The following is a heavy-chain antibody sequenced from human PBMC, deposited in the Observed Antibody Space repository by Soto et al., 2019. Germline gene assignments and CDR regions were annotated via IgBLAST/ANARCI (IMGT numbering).Heavy chain of an antibody. CDR3: ATADGFGVVTPFFEY. CDR2: SFYRGST. Sequence: QLQLQESGPGLVKPSETLSLTCTVSGGSISSMSHYWGWIRQSPGKHLEWIGSSFYRGSTHYNPSLKTRGTLSVNTSTNQASLKLYSVTAADTAVYSCATADGFGVVTPFFEYWGQGLLVTVSS. J-gene: IGHJ4*02. CDR1: GGSISSMSHY. D-gene: IGHD3-3*01. V-gene: IGHV4-39*01.